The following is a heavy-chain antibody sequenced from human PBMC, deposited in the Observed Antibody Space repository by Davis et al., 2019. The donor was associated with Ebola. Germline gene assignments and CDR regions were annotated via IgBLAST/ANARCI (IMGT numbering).Heavy chain of an antibody. V-gene: IGHV4-61*01. CDR3: ARVVYSGYDEFDY. J-gene: IGHJ4*02. D-gene: IGHD5-12*01. CDR1: GGSVTSGSYY. Sequence: MPSETLSLTCNVSGGSVTSGSYYWSWIRQPPGKGLEWIGYIYYTGSTSYNPSLKSRLTISVDTSKNQFSLKLSSVTAADTAVYYCARVVYSGYDEFDYWGQGTLVTVSS. CDR2: IYYTGST.